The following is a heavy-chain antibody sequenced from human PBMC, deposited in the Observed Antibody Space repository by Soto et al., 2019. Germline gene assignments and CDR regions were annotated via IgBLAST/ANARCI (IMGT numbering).Heavy chain of an antibody. CDR1: GGSVSSGSYY. V-gene: IGHV4-61*01. D-gene: IGHD3-22*01. J-gene: IGHJ4*02. Sequence: PSETLSLTCTVSGGSVSSGSYYWSWIRQPPGKGLEWIGYIYYSGSTNYNPSLKSRVTISVDTSKNQFSLKLSSVTAADTAVYYCARDGSRFDYYDSSGYEFHWGQGSLVTVSA. CDR2: IYYSGST. CDR3: ARDGSRFDYYDSSGYEFH.